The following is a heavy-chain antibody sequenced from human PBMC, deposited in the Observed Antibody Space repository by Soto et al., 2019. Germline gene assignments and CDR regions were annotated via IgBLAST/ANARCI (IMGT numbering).Heavy chain of an antibody. CDR1: GGSISSSSYF. J-gene: IGHJ5*02. CDR2: IYYSGRT. Sequence: QLQLQESGPGLVKPSETLSLTCSVSGGSISSSSYFWGWIRQPPGKGLEWIGSIYYSGRTSYNPSLKSRVTVSVDTAKNQFSLKLSSVTAADTAVYYCARHPSDFWFDPWGQGTLVTVSS. V-gene: IGHV4-39*01. CDR3: ARHPSDFWFDP. D-gene: IGHD2-21*02.